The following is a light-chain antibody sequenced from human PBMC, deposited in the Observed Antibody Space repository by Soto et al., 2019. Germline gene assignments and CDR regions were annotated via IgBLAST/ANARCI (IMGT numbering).Light chain of an antibody. CDR1: RSLLNTDGKTY. V-gene: IGKV2D-29*01. CDR2: EVS. CDR3: MQSLHLPWT. J-gene: IGKJ1*01. Sequence: EIVMTQTPLSLSVTPGQPASISCKSSRSLLNTDGKTYVYSYQQKPGQPPQLLISEVSYRFSGVPDMLSGSGSGTDFTLKISRVQPEDGGFYYCMQSLHLPWTFGQGTKVE.